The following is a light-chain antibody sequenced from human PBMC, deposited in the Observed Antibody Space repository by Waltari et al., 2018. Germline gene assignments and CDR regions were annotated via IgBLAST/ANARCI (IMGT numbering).Light chain of an antibody. V-gene: IGKV3-20*01. CDR1: QSVGRS. CDR3: QHYVRLPAT. Sequence: EIVLTQSPGTLSLSPGERATLSCRASQSVGRSLAWYQQKRGQAPRLLIHGASSRATGIPDRFSGSGSGTDFSLTISRLEPEDCAVYYCQHYVRLPATFGQGTDVEIK. J-gene: IGKJ1*01. CDR2: GAS.